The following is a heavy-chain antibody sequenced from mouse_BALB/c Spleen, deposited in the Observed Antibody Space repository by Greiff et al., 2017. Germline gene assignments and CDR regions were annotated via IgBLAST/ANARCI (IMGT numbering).Heavy chain of an antibody. J-gene: IGHJ3*01. V-gene: IGHV5-9-3*01. CDR3: ARHHDGSSGAWFAY. CDR1: GFTFSSYA. D-gene: IGHD1-1*01. CDR2: ISSGGSYT. Sequence: EVKLVESGGGLVKPGGSLKLSCAASGFTFSSYAMSWVRQTPEKRLEWVATISSGGSYTYYPDSVKGRFTISRDNAKNTLYLQMSSLRSEDTAMYYCARHHDGSSGAWFAYWGQGTLVTVSA.